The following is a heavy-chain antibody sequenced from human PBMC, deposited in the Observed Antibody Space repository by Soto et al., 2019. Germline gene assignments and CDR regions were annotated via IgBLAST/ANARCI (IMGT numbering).Heavy chain of an antibody. V-gene: IGHV4-59*01. J-gene: IGHJ6*02. Sequence: PSETLSLTCTVSGGSISSYDWSWIRQPPGKGLEWVGYIYYSGSTNYNPSLKSRVTISVDTSKNQFSLKLSSVTAADTAVYYCARDGHGYCSSTSCYTDYYYGMDVWGQGTTVTVSS. CDR3: ARDGHGYCSSTSCYTDYYYGMDV. CDR2: IYYSGST. D-gene: IGHD2-2*02. CDR1: GGSISSYD.